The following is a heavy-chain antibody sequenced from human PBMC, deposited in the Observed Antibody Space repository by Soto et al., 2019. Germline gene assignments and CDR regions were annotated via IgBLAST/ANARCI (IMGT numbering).Heavy chain of an antibody. CDR2: IQSDGSKE. CDR3: ARDDDSSGYYSYFGC. V-gene: IGHV3-33*01. J-gene: IGHJ4*02. D-gene: IGHD3-22*01. CDR1: GFTFTFYG. Sequence: GGSLRLSCAASGFTFTFYGMHWVRQAPGKGLEWVAGIQSDGSKEYYPDSVKGRFIISRDNSKNTLDLQMNSVRAEDTAVYYCARDDDSSGYYSYFGCWGQGPVVTVSS.